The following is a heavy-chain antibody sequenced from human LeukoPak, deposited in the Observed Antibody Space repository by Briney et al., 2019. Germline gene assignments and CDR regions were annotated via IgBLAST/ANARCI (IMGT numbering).Heavy chain of an antibody. CDR1: GGSISSGDYY. CDR2: IYYSGST. CDR3: ARAKEGVAGFFDY. Sequence: SETLSLTCTVSGGSISSGDYYWSWIRQPPGKGLEWIGYIYYSGSTYYNPSLKSRVTISVDTSKNQLSLKLSSLTAADTAVYYCARAKEGVAGFFDYWGQGTLVTVSS. V-gene: IGHV4-30-4*02. J-gene: IGHJ4*02. D-gene: IGHD6-19*01.